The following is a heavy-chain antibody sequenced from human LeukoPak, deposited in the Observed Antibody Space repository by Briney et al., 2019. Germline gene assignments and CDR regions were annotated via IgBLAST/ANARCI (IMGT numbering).Heavy chain of an antibody. CDR3: ARDSDYDGIDS. D-gene: IGHD4-23*01. V-gene: IGHV3-48*03. Sequence: PGGSLSLSCTASGFTFSTYEMNWVRQAPGKGLEWISYISISGSTMYYADSVKGRFTISRDSAKNSLYLQMNSLRAEDTAVYYCARDSDYDGIDSWGQGTLVTVSS. J-gene: IGHJ5*01. CDR2: ISISGSTM. CDR1: GFTFSTYE.